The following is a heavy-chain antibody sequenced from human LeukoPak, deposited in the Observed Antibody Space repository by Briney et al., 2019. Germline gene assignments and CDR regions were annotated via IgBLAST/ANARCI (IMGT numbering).Heavy chain of an antibody. J-gene: IGHJ3*02. V-gene: IGHV1-69*02. Sequence: SAKVPCKASGGTFSSYTISWVRQAPGQGLEWMGRIIPILGIANYAQKFQGRVTITADKSTSTAYMELSSLRSEDTAVYYCASPRALYCSSTSCQTANGAFDIWGQGTMVTVSS. D-gene: IGHD2-2*01. CDR2: IIPILGIA. CDR1: GGTFSSYT. CDR3: ASPRALYCSSTSCQTANGAFDI.